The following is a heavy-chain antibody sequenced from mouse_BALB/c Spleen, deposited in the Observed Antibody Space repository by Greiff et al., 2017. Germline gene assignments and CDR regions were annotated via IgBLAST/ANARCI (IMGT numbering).Heavy chain of an antibody. V-gene: IGHV5-17*02. Sequence: EVKLVESGGGLVQPGGSRKLSCAASGFTFSSFGMHWVRQAPEKGLEWVAYISSGSSTIYYADTVKGRFTISRDNPKNTLFLQMTSLRSEDTAMYYCAREGITTVADYWGQGTTLTVSS. CDR3: AREGITTVADY. D-gene: IGHD1-1*01. CDR1: GFTFSSFG. J-gene: IGHJ2*01. CDR2: ISSGSSTI.